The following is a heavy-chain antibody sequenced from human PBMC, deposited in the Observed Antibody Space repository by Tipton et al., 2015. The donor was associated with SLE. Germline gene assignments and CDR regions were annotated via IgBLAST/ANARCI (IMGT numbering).Heavy chain of an antibody. D-gene: IGHD2-15*01. V-gene: IGHV4-59*11. CDR1: GGSISSHY. CDR2: IYYSGST. J-gene: IGHJ4*02. Sequence: TLSLTCTVSGGSISSHYWSWIRQPPGKGLEWFGYIYYSGSTNYNPSLKSRVTISVDTSKNQFSLKLSSVTAAGTAVYYCAREGRRGMGVDYWGQGTLVTVSS. CDR3: AREGRRGMGVDY.